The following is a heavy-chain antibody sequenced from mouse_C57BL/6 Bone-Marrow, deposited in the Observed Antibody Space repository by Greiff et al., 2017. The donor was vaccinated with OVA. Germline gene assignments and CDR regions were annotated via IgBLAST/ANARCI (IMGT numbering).Heavy chain of an antibody. CDR1: GYTFTSYW. CDR3: ARPRWGYAMDY. V-gene: IGHV1-59*01. CDR2: IDPSDSYP. J-gene: IGHJ4*01. D-gene: IGHD4-1*01. Sequence: QVQLQQPGAELVRPGTSVKLSCKASGYTFTSYWLHWVKQRPGQGLEWIGVIDPSDSYPNYNQKFKGKATLTVDTSSSTAYMQLSSLTSEDSAVYYCARPRWGYAMDYWGQGTSVTVSS.